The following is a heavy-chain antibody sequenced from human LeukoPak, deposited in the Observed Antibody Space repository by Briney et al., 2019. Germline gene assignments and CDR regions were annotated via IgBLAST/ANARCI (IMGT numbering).Heavy chain of an antibody. D-gene: IGHD6-19*01. CDR2: IIPIFGTA. V-gene: IGHV1-69*05. CDR1: GGTFSSYA. Sequence: GSSVKVSCKASGGTFSSYAISWVRQAPGQGLEWMGGIIPIFGTANYAQKFQGRVTITTDESTSTAYMELSSLRSEDTAVYYCARDKQWPGAFDIWGQGTMVTVSS. CDR3: ARDKQWPGAFDI. J-gene: IGHJ3*02.